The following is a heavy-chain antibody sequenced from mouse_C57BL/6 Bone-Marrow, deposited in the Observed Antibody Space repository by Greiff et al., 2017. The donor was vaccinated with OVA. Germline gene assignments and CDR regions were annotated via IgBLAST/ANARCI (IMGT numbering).Heavy chain of an antibody. D-gene: IGHD2-1*01. V-gene: IGHV1-55*01. CDR3: ARSYGNYEVDY. J-gene: IGHJ2*01. CDR1: GYTFTSYW. Sequence: QVHVKQPGAELVKPGASVKMSCKASGYTFTSYWITWVKQRPGQGLEWIGDIYPGSGSTNYNEKFKSKATLTVDTSSSTAYMQLSSLTSEDSAVYYCARSYGNYEVDYWGQGTTLTVSS. CDR2: IYPGSGST.